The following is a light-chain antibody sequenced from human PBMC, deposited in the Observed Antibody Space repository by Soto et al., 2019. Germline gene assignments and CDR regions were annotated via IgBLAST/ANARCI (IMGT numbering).Light chain of an antibody. CDR2: SNN. J-gene: IGLJ2*01. CDR1: SSNIGSNT. V-gene: IGLV1-44*01. CDR3: AAWDDSLNGVV. Sequence: QSVLTQPPSASGTPGQRVTISCSGSSSNIGSNTVNWYQQLPATAPKLLIYSNNQRPSGVPDRFSGSKSGTSASLATSGLQSEDEADYYCAAWDDSLNGVVFGGGTQLTVL.